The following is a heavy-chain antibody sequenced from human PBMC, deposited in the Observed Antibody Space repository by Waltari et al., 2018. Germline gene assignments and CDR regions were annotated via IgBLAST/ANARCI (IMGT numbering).Heavy chain of an antibody. CDR3: SRRLDA. CDR2: IKEDGSEK. V-gene: IGHV3-7*01. CDR1: GFTFSSSW. Sequence: EVQLVESGGGLVQPGGSLRLSCAASGFTFSSSWMDWVRKAPGRGLEWVANIKEDGSEKYYVDSVKGRFIISRDNAKNSLYLQMTSLRVEDTAVYYCSRRLDAWGQGTTVTVSS. J-gene: IGHJ6*02.